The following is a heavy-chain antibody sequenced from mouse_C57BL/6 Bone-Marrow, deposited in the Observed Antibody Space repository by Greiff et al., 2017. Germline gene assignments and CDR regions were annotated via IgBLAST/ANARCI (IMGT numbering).Heavy chain of an antibody. D-gene: IGHD2-1*01. CDR3: ARDGGNYYWYFDV. CDR1: GFTFSSYA. Sequence: EVKLEESGGGLVKPGGSLKLSCAASGFTFSSYAMSWVRQTPEKRLEWVATISDGGSYTYYPDNVKGRFTISRDNAKNNLYLQMSHLKSEDTAMYYCARDGGNYYWYFDVWGTGTTVTVSS. V-gene: IGHV5-4*01. J-gene: IGHJ1*03. CDR2: ISDGGSYT.